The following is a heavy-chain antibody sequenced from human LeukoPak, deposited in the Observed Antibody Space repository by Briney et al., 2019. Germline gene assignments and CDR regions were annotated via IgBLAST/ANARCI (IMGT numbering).Heavy chain of an antibody. CDR2: TYYRSKRYN. Sequence: SQTLSLTCAISGDSVSSNSAAWNWIRQSPSRGLEWLGRTYYRSKRYNDYAVSVNSRITNNPHTTKNQFSLQLNSVTSEDTAVYYCARDQDSSGWYGGYYYMDVWGKGTTVTVSS. CDR3: ARDQDSSGWYGGYYYMDV. CDR1: GDSVSSNSAA. J-gene: IGHJ6*03. V-gene: IGHV6-1*01. D-gene: IGHD6-19*01.